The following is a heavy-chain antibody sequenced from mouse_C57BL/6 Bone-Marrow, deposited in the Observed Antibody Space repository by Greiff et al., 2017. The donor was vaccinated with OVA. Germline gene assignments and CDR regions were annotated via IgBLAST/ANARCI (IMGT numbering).Heavy chain of an antibody. CDR3: ATTAQATWGAMDY. V-gene: IGHV1-69*01. D-gene: IGHD3-2*02. CDR2: IDPSDSYT. J-gene: IGHJ4*01. CDR1: GYTFTSYW. Sequence: VQLQQPGAELVMPGASVKLSCKASGYTFTSYWMHWVKQRPGQGLEWIGEIDPSDSYTNYNQKFKGKSTLTVDKSSSTAYMQLSSLTSEDSAFYYCATTAQATWGAMDYWGQGTSVTVSS.